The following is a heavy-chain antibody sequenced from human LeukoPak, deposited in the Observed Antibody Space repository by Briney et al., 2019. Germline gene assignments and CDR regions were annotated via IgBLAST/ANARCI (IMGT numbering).Heavy chain of an antibody. D-gene: IGHD4-17*01. V-gene: IGHV1-46*01. Sequence: ASVKVSCKASGYTFIRYNMHRVRQAPGQGLEWMGIINPSGGSTSYAQKFQGRVTMTRDTSTSTVYMELSRLRSEDTAVYYCAIGGYGDRIDYWGQGTLVSVSS. CDR2: INPSGGST. J-gene: IGHJ4*02. CDR3: AIGGYGDRIDY. CDR1: GYTFIRYN.